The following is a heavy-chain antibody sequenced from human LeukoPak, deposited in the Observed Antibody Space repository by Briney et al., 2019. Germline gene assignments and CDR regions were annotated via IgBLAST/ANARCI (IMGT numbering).Heavy chain of an antibody. CDR1: GFTFSSHD. Sequence: GSLRLSCAASGFTFSSHDMHWVRQAPGKGLEWVAIISHDGGKKDYADSVKGRFTISRDNSKNTLYLQMNSLRAEDTAVYYCAKDDSGSYSLDYWGQGTLVTVSS. V-gene: IGHV3-30*18. J-gene: IGHJ4*02. CDR2: ISHDGGKK. CDR3: AKDDSGSYSLDY. D-gene: IGHD1-26*01.